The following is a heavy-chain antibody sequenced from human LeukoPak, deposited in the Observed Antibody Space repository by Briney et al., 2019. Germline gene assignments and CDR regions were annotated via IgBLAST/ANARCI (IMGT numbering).Heavy chain of an antibody. Sequence: PGRSLRLSCAASGFTFSSYGMHWVRQAPGKGLEWVAVIWYDGSNKYYADSVKGRFTISRDNSKNTLYLQMNSLRAEDTAVYYCARDQDDYYDSSGYYPSAFDIWGQGTMVTVSS. V-gene: IGHV3-33*01. CDR2: IWYDGSNK. CDR3: ARDQDDYYDSSGYYPSAFDI. D-gene: IGHD3-22*01. J-gene: IGHJ3*02. CDR1: GFTFSSYG.